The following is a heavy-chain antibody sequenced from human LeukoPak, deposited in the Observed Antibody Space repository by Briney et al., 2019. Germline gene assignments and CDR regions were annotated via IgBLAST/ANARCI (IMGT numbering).Heavy chain of an antibody. V-gene: IGHV4-31*03. J-gene: IGHJ4*02. CDR1: GGSISSGGYY. CDR3: ARAPEPGDYASYYFDY. D-gene: IGHD4-17*01. Sequence: PSETLSLTCTVSGGSISSGGYYWSWIRQHPGKGLEWIGYIYYSGSTYYNPSLKSRVTISVDTSKNQFSLKLSSVTAADTAVYYCARAPEPGDYASYYFDYWGQGTLVTVSS. CDR2: IYYSGST.